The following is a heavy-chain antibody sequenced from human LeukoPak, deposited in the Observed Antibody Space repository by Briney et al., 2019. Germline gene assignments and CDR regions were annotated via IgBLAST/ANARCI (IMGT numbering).Heavy chain of an antibody. CDR1: GGCISTYY. V-gene: IGHV4-4*07. D-gene: IGHD1-26*01. CDR2: IYFNGGT. CDR3: AREPNGGGYYAPFDY. Sequence: PSETLSLTCTVSGGCISTYYWNWIRQPAGKRLEWIGRIYFNGGTNYNPSLKSRVTMSVDTSKNQFSLKVTSVTAADTAVYYCAREPNGGGYYAPFDYWGQGTLVTVSS. J-gene: IGHJ4*02.